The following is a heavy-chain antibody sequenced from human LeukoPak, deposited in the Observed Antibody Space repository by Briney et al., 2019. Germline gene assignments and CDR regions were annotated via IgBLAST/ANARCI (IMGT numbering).Heavy chain of an antibody. CDR1: GGSISSSSYY. V-gene: IGHV4-39*07. J-gene: IGHJ4*02. D-gene: IGHD4-23*01. Sequence: SETLSLTCTVSGGSISSSSYYWGWIRQPPGKGLEWIGSIYHSGSTYYNPSLKSRVTISVDTSKNQFSLKLSSVTAADTAVYYCATRKDYGGKFDYWGQGTLVTVSS. CDR3: ATRKDYGGKFDY. CDR2: IYHSGST.